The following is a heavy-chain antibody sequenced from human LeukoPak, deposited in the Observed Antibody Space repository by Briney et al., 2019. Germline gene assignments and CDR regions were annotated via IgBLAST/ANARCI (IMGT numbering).Heavy chain of an antibody. D-gene: IGHD3-10*01. CDR3: AKDRFGEYHPFDY. Sequence: GGSLRLSCAASGFTFSSYTMNWVRQAPGKGLEWVSSLSGTGRHIYYADLMKGRFTISRDNAKNSLYQQMNSLRAEDTAVYYCAKDRFGEYHPFDYWGQGTRVTVSS. CDR1: GFTFSSYT. V-gene: IGHV3-21*06. J-gene: IGHJ4*02. CDR2: LSGTGRHI.